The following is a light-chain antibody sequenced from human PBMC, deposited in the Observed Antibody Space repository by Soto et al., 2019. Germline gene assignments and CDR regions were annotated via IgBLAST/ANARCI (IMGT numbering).Light chain of an antibody. V-gene: IGKV3-15*01. Sequence: EMVMTQSPVTLSGSPGERVTLSCRASRTISRYLAWYQQKPGQAPRLLIYGASTRATGIPDGFSGSGSGTEFTLTINSLQSEDFAMYYCQPHNNWPVVTFGGGTKVDIK. CDR2: GAS. CDR3: QPHNNWPVVT. CDR1: RTISRY. J-gene: IGKJ4*01.